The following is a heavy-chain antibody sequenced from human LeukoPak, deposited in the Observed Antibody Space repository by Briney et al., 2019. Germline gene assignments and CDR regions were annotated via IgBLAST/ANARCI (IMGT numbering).Heavy chain of an antibody. V-gene: IGHV3-23*01. J-gene: IGHJ4*02. D-gene: IGHD6-13*01. CDR2: ISGSGDNT. Sequence: PGGSLRLSCAASGFTFSTYAMSWVRQAPGKGLEWVSGISGSGDNTDYADAVKGRFYISRDNAKTTLYLQMSSLRADDTAVYYCAQTAYSSSWYGDYVDYWGQGTLVTVSS. CDR3: AQTAYSSSWYGDYVDY. CDR1: GFTFSTYA.